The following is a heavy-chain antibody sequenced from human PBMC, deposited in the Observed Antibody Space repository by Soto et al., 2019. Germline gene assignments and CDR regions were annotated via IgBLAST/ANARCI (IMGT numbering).Heavy chain of an antibody. CDR3: TRAGGYDFWSLFDP. V-gene: IGHV3-7*01. D-gene: IGHD3-3*01. J-gene: IGHJ5*02. CDR1: GFTFSNYW. CDR2: IKQDGSEK. Sequence: EVQLEESGGGLVQPGGSLRLSCVASGFTFSNYWMTWVRQAPGKGPEWVANIKQDGSEKNYVDSVKGRFSISRDNAKNSLFLQMNNLRADDSAVYHCTRAGGYDFWSLFDPWGQGTLVTVSS.